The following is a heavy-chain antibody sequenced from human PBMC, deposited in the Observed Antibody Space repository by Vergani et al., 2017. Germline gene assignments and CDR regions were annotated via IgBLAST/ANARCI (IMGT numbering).Heavy chain of an antibody. CDR1: GGSISAGYYF. J-gene: IGHJ3*01. Sequence: QVQLQASGPGRVKPSQTLSLTCTISGGSISAGYYFWSWIRQPAGKGLEWLGHIAASGNASHSPTLKTRVSMSGATSKNQFSLKVTSVTAADTAIYFCARRRVRNYSGGKVHPLRTAFDVWGHGTVVTVSS. D-gene: IGHD2-15*01. CDR2: IAASGNA. CDR3: ARRRVRNYSGGKVHPLRTAFDV. V-gene: IGHV4-61*02.